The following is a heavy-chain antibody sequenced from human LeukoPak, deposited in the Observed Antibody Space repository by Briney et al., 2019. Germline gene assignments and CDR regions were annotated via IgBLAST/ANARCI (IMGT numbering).Heavy chain of an antibody. CDR2: ISYDGSNK. V-gene: IGHV3-30*18. CDR3: AKGRGYSYGLIDY. Sequence: PGRSLRLSCAASGFTFSSYGMHWVRQAPGKGLEWVAVISYDGSNKYYADSVKGRFTISRDNSKNTLYLQMNSLRAEDTAVYYCAKGRGYSYGLIDYWDQGTLVTVSS. J-gene: IGHJ4*02. D-gene: IGHD5-18*01. CDR1: GFTFSSYG.